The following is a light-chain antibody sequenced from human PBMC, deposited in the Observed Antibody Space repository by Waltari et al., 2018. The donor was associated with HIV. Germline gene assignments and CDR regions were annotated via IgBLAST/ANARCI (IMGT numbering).Light chain of an antibody. CDR1: RATVVGHTF. CDR3: SSYTSSSSVV. J-gene: IGLJ2*01. V-gene: IGLV2-14*01. CDR2: EVS. Sequence: QSAMTHPAAVSRSPGQSIAISCPGSRATVVGHTFVSCYQHHPSTAPKLMLYEVSNRPSGVSNRFSVSKSGNTASLTISGLQAEYEADYYCSSYTSSSSVVFGGGTKLTVL.